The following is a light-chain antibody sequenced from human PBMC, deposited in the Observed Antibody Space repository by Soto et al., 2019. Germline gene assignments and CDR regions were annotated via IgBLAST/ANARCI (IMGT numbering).Light chain of an antibody. CDR3: QQLDSMPIT. Sequence: IQLAQSPSSLSVSVGDRVAITCRASQGIRSYLAWYQQKPGEAPKLLISIASILQSGVPSRFSGSGSGTDFVLTISSLQPEDSATYYCQQLDSMPITFGQGTRLEIK. CDR1: QGIRSY. J-gene: IGKJ5*01. CDR2: IAS. V-gene: IGKV1-9*01.